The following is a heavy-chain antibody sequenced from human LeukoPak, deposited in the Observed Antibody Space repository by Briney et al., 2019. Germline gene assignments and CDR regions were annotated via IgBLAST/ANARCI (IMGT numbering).Heavy chain of an antibody. D-gene: IGHD3-9*01. J-gene: IGHJ3*02. CDR1: GGSFSGYF. Sequence: SETLSLTCGVYGGSFSGYFWSWIRQTPGTGLEWIGDINHGGNTNYNPSLKSRVTISVDTSKNHYSLKMNSVTAADTAIYHCARVQSSWGGRYFDWLPAFDIWGQGAVVTVSS. CDR3: ARVQSSWGGRYFDWLPAFDI. V-gene: IGHV4-34*01. CDR2: INHGGNT.